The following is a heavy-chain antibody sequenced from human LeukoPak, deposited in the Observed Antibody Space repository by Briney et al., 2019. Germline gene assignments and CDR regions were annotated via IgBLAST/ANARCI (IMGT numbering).Heavy chain of an antibody. CDR3: ARFHSGPSGWYVLWYFDL. Sequence: PSETLSLTCTISGGSVTSFYWSWIRQPPGKGLEWIGYIYNSENTKYNSSLESRVTMSVDTSKNQLFLKPSSVTAADTAVYYCARFHSGPSGWYVLWYFDLWGRGTLVTVSS. D-gene: IGHD6-19*01. V-gene: IGHV4-4*09. CDR2: IYNSENT. CDR1: GGSVTSFY. J-gene: IGHJ2*01.